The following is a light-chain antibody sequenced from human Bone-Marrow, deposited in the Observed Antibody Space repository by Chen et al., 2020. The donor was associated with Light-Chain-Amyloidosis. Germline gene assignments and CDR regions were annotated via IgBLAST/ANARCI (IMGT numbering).Light chain of an antibody. V-gene: IGKV4-1*01. J-gene: IGKJ1*01. Sequence: DLVMCQSPPSRAVPLDERAPSNCKSSQSVLYRFTNTNHLAWRQQKPGQPPKLLIYWASTREPGVPDRFSGSGSGTNFTLTISSLQAEDVAVYYCQQYYDIPPWTFGQGTKVEIK. CDR2: WAS. CDR1: QSVLYRFTNTNH. CDR3: QQYYDIPPWT.